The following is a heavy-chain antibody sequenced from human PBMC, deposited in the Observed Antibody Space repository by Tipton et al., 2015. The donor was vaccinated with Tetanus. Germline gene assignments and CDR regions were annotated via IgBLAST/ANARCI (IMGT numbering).Heavy chain of an antibody. D-gene: IGHD4-17*01. CDR1: GFSFSTYN. Sequence: SLRLSCATSGFSFSTYNFHWVRQAPGKGLEWVAVIWYDGTTKYYADSVNGRFTISRDNSKNTLFLQMNSLRAEDTAVYYCARGTSLTTSYWGQGTLVTVSS. J-gene: IGHJ1*01. CDR3: ARGTSLTTSY. CDR2: IWYDGTTK. V-gene: IGHV3-33*01.